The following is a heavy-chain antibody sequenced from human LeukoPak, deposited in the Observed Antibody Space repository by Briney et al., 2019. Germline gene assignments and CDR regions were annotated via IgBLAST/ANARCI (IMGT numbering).Heavy chain of an antibody. Sequence: KPSETLSLTCTVSGGSISSHYWSWIRQPPGKGLECMGLTYYIATTTSHPSLRTRVTISLDTSKNQFSQKLTSVTAADPAVYYCARVLEDYDFWSGYVDYWGQGTLVTVSS. D-gene: IGHD3-3*01. V-gene: IGHV4-59*11. CDR3: ARVLEDYDFWSGYVDY. J-gene: IGHJ4*02. CDR2: TYYIATT. CDR1: GGSISSHY.